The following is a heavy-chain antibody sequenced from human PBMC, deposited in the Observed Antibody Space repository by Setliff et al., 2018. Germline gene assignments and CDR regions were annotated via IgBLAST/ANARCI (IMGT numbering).Heavy chain of an antibody. V-gene: IGHV4-61*09. CDR3: ARSRTIAVKGGVFAV. CDR2: IYTSWST. J-gene: IGHJ2*01. CDR1: DDSISSRHYY. Sequence: SETLSLTCTVSDDSISSRHYYRSWIRQPAGKGLEWLGQIYTSWSTNYNPSLKGRATLSIDSSKNQFSLELHSVTAADTAVYYCARSRTIAVKGGVFAVWGRGTLVTVSS. D-gene: IGHD6-19*01.